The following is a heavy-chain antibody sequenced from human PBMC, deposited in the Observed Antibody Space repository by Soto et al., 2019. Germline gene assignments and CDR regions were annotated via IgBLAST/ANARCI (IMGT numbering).Heavy chain of an antibody. Sequence: QVQLVESGGGVVQPGRSLRLSCAASGFTFSSYAMHWVRQAPGKGLEWVAVISYDGSNKYYADSVKGRFTISRDNSKNTLYLQMNSLRAEDTAVYYCARDLRETLYGYFDYWGQGTLVTVSS. CDR1: GFTFSSYA. V-gene: IGHV3-30-3*01. CDR2: ISYDGSNK. J-gene: IGHJ4*02. CDR3: ARDLRETLYGYFDY. D-gene: IGHD4-17*01.